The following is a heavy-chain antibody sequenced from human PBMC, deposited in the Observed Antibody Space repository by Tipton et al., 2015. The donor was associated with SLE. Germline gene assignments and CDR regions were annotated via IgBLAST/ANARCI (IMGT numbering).Heavy chain of an antibody. CDR3: ARLSTDYADRSGYGYFDH. Sequence: TLSLTCVVSAYSISSTYYWGWIRQPPGKGLEWIGDIYHTGTTYYNPSLKSRVTISIDTSKNNFSLKMTAVTAADTAVYYCARLSTDYADRSGYGYFDHWGQGSLVTVSS. CDR2: IYHTGTT. CDR1: AYSISSTYY. J-gene: IGHJ4*02. D-gene: IGHD3-22*01. V-gene: IGHV4-38-2*01.